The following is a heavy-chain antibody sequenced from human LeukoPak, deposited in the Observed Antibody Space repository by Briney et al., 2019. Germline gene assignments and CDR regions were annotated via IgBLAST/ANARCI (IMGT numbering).Heavy chain of an antibody. J-gene: IGHJ4*02. Sequence: KQDRSEKYYVDSVKGRFTISRDNAKNSLYLQMNSLRAEDTAVYYCARDLGSGSYYPYSGQGTLVTVPS. D-gene: IGHD3-10*01. CDR3: ARDLGSGSYYPY. V-gene: IGHV3-7*01. CDR2: KQDRSEK.